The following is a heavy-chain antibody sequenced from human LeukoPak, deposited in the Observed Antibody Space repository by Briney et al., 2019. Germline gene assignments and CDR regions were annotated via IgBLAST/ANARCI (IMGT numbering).Heavy chain of an antibody. D-gene: IGHD2-15*01. J-gene: IGHJ1*01. V-gene: IGHV3-30*04. CDR1: GFIFNNYA. Sequence: GRSLRLSCAASGFIFNNYALHWVRQAPGKGLEGVAVISYDGSNKDYADSVKGRFTISRDNSKNTLYLQMNSLRAEDTAVYYCAKDGSRAWDIGFQHWGQGTLVTVSS. CDR2: ISYDGSNK. CDR3: AKDGSRAWDIGFQH.